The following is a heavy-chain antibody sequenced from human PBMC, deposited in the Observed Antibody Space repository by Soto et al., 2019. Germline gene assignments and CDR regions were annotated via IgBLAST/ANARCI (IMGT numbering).Heavy chain of an antibody. CDR3: ARRFSSSSESDY. J-gene: IGHJ4*02. Sequence: GESLKISCQGSGYSFTNYWIGWVRQMPGGGLEWMGIIYPLDSETRYSPPFQGQVTLSADRSINTAYLQWTSLQASDTGMYFCARRFSSSSESDYWGQGTLVTVSS. V-gene: IGHV5-51*01. CDR1: GYSFTNYW. CDR2: IYPLDSET. D-gene: IGHD6-6*01.